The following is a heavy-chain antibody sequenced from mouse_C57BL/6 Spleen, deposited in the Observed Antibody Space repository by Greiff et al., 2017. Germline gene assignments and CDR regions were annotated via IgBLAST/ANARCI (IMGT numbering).Heavy chain of an antibody. CDR3: AGDRSGYYGSSFHWYFDV. J-gene: IGHJ1*03. CDR1: GFPITSGYY. D-gene: IGHD1-1*01. V-gene: IGHV12-3*01. Sequence: VQLKESGPGLVKPSQSLFLTCSITGFPITSGYYWIWIRQSPGKPLEWMGYITHSGETFYNPSLQSPISITRETSKNQFFLQLNSVTTEDTAMYYCAGDRSGYYGSSFHWYFDVWGTGTTVTVSS. CDR2: ITHSGET.